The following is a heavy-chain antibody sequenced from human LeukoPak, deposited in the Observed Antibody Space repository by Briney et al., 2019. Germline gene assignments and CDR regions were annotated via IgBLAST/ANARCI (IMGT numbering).Heavy chain of an antibody. D-gene: IGHD6-19*01. J-gene: IGHJ4*02. CDR2: ISYDGNGK. Sequence: GRSLRLSCVASGFTFSNYGMHWVRQAPGKGLEWVAFISYDGNGKNYADSVKGRFTVSRDNSKNTLYLQMNSLRPEDTAVYFCAKDRSTGWYGGFDYWGQGALVTVSS. V-gene: IGHV3-30*18. CDR1: GFTFSNYG. CDR3: AKDRSTGWYGGFDY.